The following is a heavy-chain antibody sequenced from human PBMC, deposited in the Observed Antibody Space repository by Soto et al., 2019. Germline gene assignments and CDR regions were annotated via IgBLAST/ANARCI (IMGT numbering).Heavy chain of an antibody. V-gene: IGHV3-30-3*01. CDR3: ARDRITMVRGEYFY. Sequence: GGSLRLSCAASGFTFSSYAMHWVRQAPGKGLEWVAVISYDGSNKYYADSVKGRFTISRDNSKNTLYLQMNSLRAEDTAVYYCARDRITMVRGEYFYWGQGTLVTVSS. CDR2: ISYDGSNK. D-gene: IGHD3-10*01. J-gene: IGHJ4*02. CDR1: GFTFSSYA.